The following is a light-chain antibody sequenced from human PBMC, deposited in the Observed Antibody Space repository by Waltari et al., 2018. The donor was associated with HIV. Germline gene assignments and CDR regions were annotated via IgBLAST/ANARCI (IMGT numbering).Light chain of an antibody. V-gene: IGKV3-20*01. CDR2: GAS. Sequence: DIVLTQSPGTLSLSPGERATLSCRASQSVSSSYLAWYQQKPGQAPRLLIYGASNRATGIPDRFSGSGSGTDFTLTISRLEPEDFAVYYCQQYGTSPPYTFGQGTKLEIK. CDR3: QQYGTSPPYT. J-gene: IGKJ2*01. CDR1: QSVSSSY.